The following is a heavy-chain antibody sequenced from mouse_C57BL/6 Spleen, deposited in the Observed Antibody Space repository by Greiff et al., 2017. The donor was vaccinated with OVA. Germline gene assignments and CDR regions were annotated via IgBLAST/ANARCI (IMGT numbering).Heavy chain of an antibody. Sequence: QVQLKQPGAELVKPGASVKLSCKASGYTFTSYWMQWVKQRPGQGLEWIGEIDPSDSYTNYNQKFKGKATLTVDTSSSTAYMQLSSLTSEDSAVYYCASYSNYDYWGKGTTLTVSS. CDR2: IDPSDSYT. J-gene: IGHJ2*01. CDR1: GYTFTSYW. D-gene: IGHD2-5*01. CDR3: ASYSNYDY. V-gene: IGHV1-50*01.